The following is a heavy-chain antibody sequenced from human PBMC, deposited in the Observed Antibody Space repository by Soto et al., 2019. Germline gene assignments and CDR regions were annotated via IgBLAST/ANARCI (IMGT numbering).Heavy chain of an antibody. CDR3: AKGRDSSGYSGGLFDY. CDR2: VSSSGGYT. D-gene: IGHD6-19*01. CDR1: GLTFSNYA. Sequence: PGGSLRLSCAASGLTFSNYAMSWVRQAPGKGLEWVSSVSSSGGYTFFADSVKGRFTISRENSKNTLYLQMSSLRAEDTAVYYCAKGRDSSGYSGGLFDYWGQGTLVTVSS. V-gene: IGHV3-23*01. J-gene: IGHJ4*02.